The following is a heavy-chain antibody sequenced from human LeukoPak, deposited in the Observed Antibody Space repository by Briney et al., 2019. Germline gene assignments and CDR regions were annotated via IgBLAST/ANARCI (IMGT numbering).Heavy chain of an antibody. CDR1: GGSISSSSYY. J-gene: IGHJ5*02. Sequence: PSETLSLTCTVSGGSISSSSYYWGWIRQPPGKGLEWIGRIYYSGSTYYNPSLKSRVTICVDTSKNQFSLKLSSVTAADTAVYYCARHSLYYDFWSGYYLSRWFDPWGQGTLVTVSS. D-gene: IGHD3-3*01. CDR2: IYYSGST. V-gene: IGHV4-39*01. CDR3: ARHSLYYDFWSGYYLSRWFDP.